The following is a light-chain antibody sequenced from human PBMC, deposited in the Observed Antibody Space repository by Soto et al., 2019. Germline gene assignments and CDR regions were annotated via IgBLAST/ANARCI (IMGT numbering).Light chain of an antibody. CDR2: LEGSGSY. CDR3: ETWDSNTHTV. CDR1: SGHSSYI. Sequence: QPVLTQSSSASASLGSSVKLTCTLSSGHSSYIIAWHQQQPGKAPRYLMKLEGSGSYNKGSGVPDRFSGSSSGADRYLTISPLQFEDEADYYCETWDSNTHTVFGGGTKLTVL. J-gene: IGLJ3*02. V-gene: IGLV4-60*02.